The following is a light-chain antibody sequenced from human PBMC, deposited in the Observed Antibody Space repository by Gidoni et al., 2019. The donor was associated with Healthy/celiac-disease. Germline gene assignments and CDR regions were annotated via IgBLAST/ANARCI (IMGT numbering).Light chain of an antibody. Sequence: PASVSGSPGQSITISCTGTSSDVGGYNYVSWYQQHPGKAPKLMIYEVSNRPSGVPDRFSGSQSGNTASLTISGLQAEDEADYYCSSYTSSSTWVFGGGTKLTVL. CDR1: SSDVGGYNY. CDR3: SSYTSSSTWV. J-gene: IGLJ3*02. CDR2: EVS. V-gene: IGLV2-14*01.